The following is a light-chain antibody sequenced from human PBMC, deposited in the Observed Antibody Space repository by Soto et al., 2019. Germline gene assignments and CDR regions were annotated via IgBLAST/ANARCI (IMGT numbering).Light chain of an antibody. CDR3: QQYGGSPNT. CDR2: GAS. V-gene: IGKV3-20*01. J-gene: IGKJ2*01. CDR1: QSVSSSY. Sequence: EIALTQSPGTLSLSPGERATLSCRASQSVSSSYLGWYQQKPGQAPRLLIYGASSRATGIPDRFSGSGSGTDFTLTISRLEPEDFAVYYCQQYGGSPNTFGQGTKLEIK.